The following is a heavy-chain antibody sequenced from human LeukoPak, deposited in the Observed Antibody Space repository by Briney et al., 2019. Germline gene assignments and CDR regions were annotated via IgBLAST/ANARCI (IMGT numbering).Heavy chain of an antibody. D-gene: IGHD2-8*01. V-gene: IGHV1-69*04. CDR3: ERDRLGKYCTNGVCPFDY. Sequence: SVKVSSKPSVGTFSSYTISCGRPTPGQGLWCVGRIIPILGIANYTQKFKGRVTITADKSTSTAYMELSSLRYEDTAVYYCERDRLGKYCTNGVCPFDYWGQGTLVTVSS. J-gene: IGHJ4*02. CDR2: IIPILGIA. CDR1: VGTFSSYT.